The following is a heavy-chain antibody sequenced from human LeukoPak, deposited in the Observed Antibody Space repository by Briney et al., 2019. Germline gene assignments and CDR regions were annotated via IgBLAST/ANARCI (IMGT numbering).Heavy chain of an antibody. CDR1: GFTFSSYS. Sequence: PGGSLRLSCAASGFTFSSYSMNWVRQAPGKGLEWVSSISSSSSYIYYADSVKGRFTISRDNAKNSLYLQMNSLRAEDTAVYYCARESGCSSTSCEDYWGQGTLVTVSS. CDR3: ARESGCSSTSCEDY. D-gene: IGHD2-2*01. CDR2: ISSSSSYI. V-gene: IGHV3-21*01. J-gene: IGHJ4*02.